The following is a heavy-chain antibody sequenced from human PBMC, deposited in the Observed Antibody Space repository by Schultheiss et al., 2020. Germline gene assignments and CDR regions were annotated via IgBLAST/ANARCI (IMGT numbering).Heavy chain of an antibody. J-gene: IGHJ6*03. V-gene: IGHV4-59*12. CDR2: IYYSGST. CDR3: ARETSSGWLRFGYYYYYMDV. Sequence: SETLSLTCTVSGGSISSYYWSWIRQPPGKGLEWIGYIYYSGSTNYNPSLKSRVTISVDTSKNQFSLKLSSVTAADTAVYYCARETSSGWLRFGYYYYYMDVWGKGTTVAVSS. CDR1: GGSISSYY. D-gene: IGHD6-19*01.